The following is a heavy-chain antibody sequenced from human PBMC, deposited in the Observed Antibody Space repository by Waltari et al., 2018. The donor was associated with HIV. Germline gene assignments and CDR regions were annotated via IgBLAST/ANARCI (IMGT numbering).Heavy chain of an antibody. Sequence: QVQLVESGGGVVQPGKSLRLSCAASGFSFSRFTFHWVRQAPGKGLEWLTFLQYDGTTDYDADSVKGRFTISRDNSKNTLFLQMNSLRGDDTAVYYCARDDGGSLDYWGRRVLVTVSS. J-gene: IGHJ4*02. CDR1: GFSFSRFT. V-gene: IGHV3-30*04. D-gene: IGHD2-15*01. CDR3: ARDDGGSLDY. CDR2: LQYDGTTD.